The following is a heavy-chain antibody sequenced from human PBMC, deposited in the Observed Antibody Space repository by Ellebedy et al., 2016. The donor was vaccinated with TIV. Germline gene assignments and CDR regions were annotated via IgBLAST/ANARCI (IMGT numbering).Heavy chain of an antibody. V-gene: IGHV3-7*01. CDR2: INQDGSEK. J-gene: IGHJ6*02. D-gene: IGHD1-26*01. CDR1: GFTFSNYW. CDR3: AAALIVGATGRNMDV. Sequence: GESLKISCAASGFTFSNYWMNWFRQAPGKGLEWVANINQDGSEKYYVESVKGRFTISRDNDKNSLYLQMNSLRAEDTAVYYCAAALIVGATGRNMDVWGQGTTVTVSS.